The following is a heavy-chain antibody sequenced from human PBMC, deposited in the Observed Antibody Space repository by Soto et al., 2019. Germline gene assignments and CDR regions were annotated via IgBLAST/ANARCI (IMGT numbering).Heavy chain of an antibody. CDR3: ARKGAAASYAHYYMDV. CDR2: VYYSGNT. Sequence: PSETLSLTSTVSGGSISPYYWSWIRQPPGKGLEWIGYVYYSGNTNYNPSLESRVTISVDTSRNRFSLNLTSATAADTAVYYCARKGAAASYAHYYMDVWGRGTAVTVSS. J-gene: IGHJ6*03. CDR1: GGSISPYY. D-gene: IGHD6-13*01. V-gene: IGHV4-59*01.